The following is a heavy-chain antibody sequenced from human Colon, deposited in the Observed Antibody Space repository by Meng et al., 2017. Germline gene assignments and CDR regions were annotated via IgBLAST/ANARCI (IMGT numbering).Heavy chain of an antibody. Sequence: SETLSLTCAISGDSVSTNNAAWHWIRQSPSRGLEWLGRTYYRSKWYYEYAASVKSRITINPDTSKNQCSLQLNSVTPEDTAVYFCARGRSGWPDDFDVWGQGTMVTV. CDR2: TYYRSKWYY. D-gene: IGHD6-19*01. CDR1: GDSVSTNNAA. CDR3: ARGRSGWPDDFDV. V-gene: IGHV6-1*01. J-gene: IGHJ3*01.